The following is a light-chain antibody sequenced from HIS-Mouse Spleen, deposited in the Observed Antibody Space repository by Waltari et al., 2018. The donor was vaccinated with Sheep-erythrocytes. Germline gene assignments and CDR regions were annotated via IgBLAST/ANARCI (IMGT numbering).Light chain of an antibody. Sequence: AIQMTQSPSSLSASVGDRVTITCRASQGIRNDLGWYQQKPGKAPKLLIYAASSLQSGVPSRFSGSGSGTDFTLTISSLQPEDFAVYYCQQYGSSRQQTFTFGPGTKVDIK. V-gene: IGKV1-6*01. CDR3: QQYGSSRQQTFT. J-gene: IGKJ3*01. CDR2: AAS. CDR1: QGIRND.